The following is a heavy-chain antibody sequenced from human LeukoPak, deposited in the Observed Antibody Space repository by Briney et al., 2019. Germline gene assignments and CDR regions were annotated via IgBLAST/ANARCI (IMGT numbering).Heavy chain of an antibody. Sequence: PGRSLRLSCTTSGFTFGDYAMTWVRQAPGKGLEWVGSIRNKYDGGTTQYAASVKDRFTISRDDSKSIAYVQMNSLKMEDTAVYYCTRVGGGMEPYFYYMDVWGKGTTVTVSS. J-gene: IGHJ6*03. CDR3: TRVGGGMEPYFYYMDV. CDR2: IRNKYDGGTT. CDR1: GFTFGDYA. V-gene: IGHV3-49*04. D-gene: IGHD4-23*01.